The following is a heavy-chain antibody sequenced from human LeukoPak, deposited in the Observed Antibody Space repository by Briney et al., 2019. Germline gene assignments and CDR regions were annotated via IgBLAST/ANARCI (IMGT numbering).Heavy chain of an antibody. CDR1: GGTFSSYA. J-gene: IGHJ4*02. D-gene: IGHD1-26*01. V-gene: IGHV1-69*05. CDR3: AREEVEANTNLPNY. CDR2: IIPIFGTA. Sequence: ASAKVSCKASGGTFSSYAISWVRQAPGQGLEWMGRIIPIFGTANYAQKFQGRVTITTDESTSTAYMELSSLRSEDTAVYYCAREEVEANTNLPNYWGQGTLVTVSS.